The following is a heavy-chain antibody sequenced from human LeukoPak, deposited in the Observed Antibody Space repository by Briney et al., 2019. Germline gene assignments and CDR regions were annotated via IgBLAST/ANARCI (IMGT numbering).Heavy chain of an antibody. V-gene: IGHV1-69*04. Sequence: ASVKVSCKASGGTFSSYAISWVRQAPGQGLEWMGRIIPILGIANYARKFQGRVTITADKSTSTAYMELSSLRSEDTAVYYCARGLPMYSSSSSNYYYYGMDVWGQGTTVTVSS. CDR1: GGTFSSYA. CDR3: ARGLPMYSSSSSNYYYYGMDV. J-gene: IGHJ6*02. D-gene: IGHD6-13*01. CDR2: IIPILGIA.